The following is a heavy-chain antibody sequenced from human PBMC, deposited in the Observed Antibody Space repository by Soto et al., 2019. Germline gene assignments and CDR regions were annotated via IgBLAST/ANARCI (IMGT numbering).Heavy chain of an antibody. CDR1: GGSISSGDYY. CDR2: IYYSGST. Sequence: SETLSLTCTVSGGSISSGDYYWSWIRQPPGKGLEWIGYIYYSGSTYYNPSLKSRVTISVDTSKNQFSLKLSSVTAADTAVYYCARAPNPYYYDSSGYYVIDYWGQGTLVTVSS. CDR3: ARAPNPYYYDSSGYYVIDY. V-gene: IGHV4-30-4*01. J-gene: IGHJ4*02. D-gene: IGHD3-22*01.